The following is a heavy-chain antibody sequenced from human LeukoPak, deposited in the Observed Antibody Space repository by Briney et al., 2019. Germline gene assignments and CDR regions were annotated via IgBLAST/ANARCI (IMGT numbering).Heavy chain of an antibody. J-gene: IGHJ4*02. CDR3: AREYCSGGSCYFDY. CDR2: ISSSSSYI. Sequence: GGSLRLSCAASGFTFSSYSMNWVRQAPGKGLEWVSSISSSSSYIYYADSVKDRFTISRDNAKNSLYLQMNSLRAEDTAVYYCAREYCSGGSCYFDYWGQGTLVTVSS. CDR1: GFTFSSYS. V-gene: IGHV3-21*01. D-gene: IGHD2-15*01.